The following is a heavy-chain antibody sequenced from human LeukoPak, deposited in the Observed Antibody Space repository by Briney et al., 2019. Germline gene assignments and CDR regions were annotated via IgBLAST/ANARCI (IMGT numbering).Heavy chain of an antibody. V-gene: IGHV3-23*01. Sequence: PGGSLRLSCAASGFTFSSYAMSWVRQAPRKGLEWVSAISGSGGSTYYADSVKGRFTISRDNSKNTLYLQMNSLRAEDTAVYYCAKGSPYSGSYYGFDYWGQGTLVTVSS. D-gene: IGHD1-26*01. CDR2: ISGSGGST. CDR1: GFTFSSYA. CDR3: AKGSPYSGSYYGFDY. J-gene: IGHJ4*02.